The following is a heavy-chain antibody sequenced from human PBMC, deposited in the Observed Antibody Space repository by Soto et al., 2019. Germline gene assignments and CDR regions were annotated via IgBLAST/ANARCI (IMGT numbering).Heavy chain of an antibody. CDR3: ARDLRIFQPAGLMDV. CDR2: IIPIFGTA. J-gene: IGHJ6*02. Sequence: SVKVSCKASGGTFSSYAISWVRQAPGQGLEWMGGIIPIFGTANYAQKFQGRVTITADKSTSTAYMELSSLRSEDTAVYYCARDLRIFQPAGLMDVWGQGTTVTVSS. D-gene: IGHD3-9*01. CDR1: GGTFSSYA. V-gene: IGHV1-69*06.